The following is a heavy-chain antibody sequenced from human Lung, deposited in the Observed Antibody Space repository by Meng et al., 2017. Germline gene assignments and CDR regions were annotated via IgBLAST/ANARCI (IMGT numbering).Heavy chain of an antibody. CDR1: GSSISSSNYY. Sequence: QVRLQKSGPGLVTPSQTLSLTCTVSGSSISSSNYYWSWIRQPPGKGLEWSGHIYNSGSTYYNPSLKSRITISVDTSKNQFSLKLSSVTAADTAAYYCARGQKGYFDLWGRGTLVTVSS. CDR2: IYNSGST. V-gene: IGHV4-30-4*01. CDR3: ARGQKGYFDL. J-gene: IGHJ2*01.